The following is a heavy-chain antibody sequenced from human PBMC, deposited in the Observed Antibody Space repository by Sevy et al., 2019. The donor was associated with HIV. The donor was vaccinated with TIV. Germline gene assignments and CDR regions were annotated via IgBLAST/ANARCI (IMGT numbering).Heavy chain of an antibody. CDR1: GGTISSGNYY. CDR2: IFDSGIS. CDR3: ARDRGGNSAFDI. V-gene: IGHV4-31*03. J-gene: IGHJ3*02. Sequence: SETLSLTCTVSGGTISSGNYYWTWIRQHPEKGLEWIGYIFDSGISYYHPSLKTRVSISGDTSKNQFSLSRTSVTAADTAIYYCARDRGGNSAFDIWGQGTMVTVSS. D-gene: IGHD2-21*02.